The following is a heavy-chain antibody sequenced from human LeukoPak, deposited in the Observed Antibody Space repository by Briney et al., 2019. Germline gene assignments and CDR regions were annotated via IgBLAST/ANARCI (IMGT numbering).Heavy chain of an antibody. Sequence: SVKVSCKASGDTFDRFPINWVRLAPGQGLEWMGRIIPVFDMTNYAPKFQGRITMTANTSTTTAYMELRSLKSEDTAVYYCAKGPHDYGDLVYFWGQGTRVTVSS. V-gene: IGHV1-69*04. CDR3: AKGPHDYGDLVYF. CDR2: IIPVFDMT. CDR1: GDTFDRFP. D-gene: IGHD4-17*01. J-gene: IGHJ4*02.